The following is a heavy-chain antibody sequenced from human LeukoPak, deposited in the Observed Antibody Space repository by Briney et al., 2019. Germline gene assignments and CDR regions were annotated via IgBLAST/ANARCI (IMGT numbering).Heavy chain of an antibody. D-gene: IGHD2-15*01. Sequence: GGSLRLSCAASGFTFSSYWMSWVRQAPGKGLEWVANIKQDGSEKYYVDSVKGRFTISRDNAKNSLYLQMNSLRAEDTAVYYCARVMVDCSGGSCYPTGYGYDYWGQGTLVTVSS. CDR2: IKQDGSEK. CDR1: GFTFSSYW. J-gene: IGHJ4*02. CDR3: ARVMVDCSGGSCYPTGYGYDY. V-gene: IGHV3-7*01.